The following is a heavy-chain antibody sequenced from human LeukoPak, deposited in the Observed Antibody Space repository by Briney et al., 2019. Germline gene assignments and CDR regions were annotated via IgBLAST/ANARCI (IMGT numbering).Heavy chain of an antibody. Sequence: PSETLSLTCAVSGYSISSGYYWGWIRQPPGKGLEWIGSIYHSGSTYYNPSLKSRVIMSVDTSKNQFSLKLSSVTAADTAVYYCASVSGGDAFDIWGQGTMVTVSS. CDR1: GYSISSGYY. D-gene: IGHD2-15*01. CDR2: IYHSGST. J-gene: IGHJ3*02. CDR3: ASVSGGDAFDI. V-gene: IGHV4-38-2*01.